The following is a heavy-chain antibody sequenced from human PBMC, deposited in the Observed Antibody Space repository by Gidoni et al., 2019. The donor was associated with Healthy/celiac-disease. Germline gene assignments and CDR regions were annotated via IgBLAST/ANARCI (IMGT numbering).Heavy chain of an antibody. V-gene: IGHV4-61*02. Sequence: QVQLQESGPGLVKPSQTLSLTCTVSGGSISSGSYYWSWIRQPAGKGLAWIGRIYTSGSTNYNPSLKSRVTISVDTSKNQFSLKLSSVTAADTAVYYCARESFGRGNSVDYWGQGTLVTVSS. D-gene: IGHD3-3*01. CDR3: ARESFGRGNSVDY. CDR2: IYTSGST. J-gene: IGHJ4*02. CDR1: GGSISSGSYY.